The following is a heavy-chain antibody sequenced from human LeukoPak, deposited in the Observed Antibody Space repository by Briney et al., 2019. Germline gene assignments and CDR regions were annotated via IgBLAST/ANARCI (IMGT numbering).Heavy chain of an antibody. Sequence: ASETLSLTCTVSGGSISSYYWSWIRQPPGKGLGWVGFNSYSGCTTYNPSLKSRVTISVDTSKHQLSLKLSSVTAADTAVYYCARLSGSSLDYWGQGTLVTVSS. D-gene: IGHD6-13*01. CDR1: GGSISSYY. J-gene: IGHJ4*02. V-gene: IGHV4-59*08. CDR2: NSYSGCT. CDR3: ARLSGSSLDY.